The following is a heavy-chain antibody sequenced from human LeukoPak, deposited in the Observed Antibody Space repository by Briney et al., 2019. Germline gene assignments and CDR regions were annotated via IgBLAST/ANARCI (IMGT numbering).Heavy chain of an antibody. V-gene: IGHV4-4*02. D-gene: IGHD1-26*01. CDR1: GVPGSSGNF. J-gene: IGHJ4*02. CDR3: ARELRGAPTPGAY. CDR2: VHKSGRT. Sequence: SETLSLTCALSGVPGSSGNFWSWVRQPPGEGLEWIGEVHKSGRTNYNPSLKTRVTISIDASKNQLSLELTSVTAADTAVYYCARELRGAPTPGAYWGQGTRVTVSS.